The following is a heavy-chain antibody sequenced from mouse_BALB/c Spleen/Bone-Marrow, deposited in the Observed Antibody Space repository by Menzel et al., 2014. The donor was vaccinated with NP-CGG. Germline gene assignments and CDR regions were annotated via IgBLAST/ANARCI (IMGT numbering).Heavy chain of an antibody. CDR2: IDPSDSET. J-gene: IGHJ3*01. Sequence: VKLMESGTELVKPGAPVNLSCKASGYTFTSYWMDWVKQRPGRGLEWIGRIDPSDSETHYNQKFKDKATLTVDKSSSTAYIQLSSLTAEDSAVYYCARDHFYYGNCEFVYWGQGTLVSVSA. CDR1: GYTFTSYW. CDR3: ARDHFYYGNCEFVY. D-gene: IGHD2-1*01. V-gene: IGHV1-69*02.